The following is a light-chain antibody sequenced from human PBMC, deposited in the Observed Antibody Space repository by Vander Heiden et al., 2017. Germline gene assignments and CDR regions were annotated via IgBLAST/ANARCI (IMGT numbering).Light chain of an antibody. CDR3: QQSYSTPRT. CDR1: QSISSY. Sequence: DIQMTQSPSSLSASVGDRVTITCRASQSISSYLNWYQQKPGKAPKLLIYAASSGSGTDFTLTISSLEPEDFATYYCQQSYSTPRTFGGGTKVEIK. J-gene: IGKJ4*02. CDR2: AAS. V-gene: IGKV1-39*01.